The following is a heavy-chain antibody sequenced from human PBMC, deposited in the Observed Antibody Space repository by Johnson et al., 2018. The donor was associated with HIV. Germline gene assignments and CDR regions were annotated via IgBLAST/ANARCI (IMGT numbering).Heavy chain of an antibody. Sequence: VQLVESGGGLVQPGRSLRLSCAASGFTFDDYAMHWVRQAPGKGLEWVSGISWNSGSIGYADSVKGRFTISRDNAKNSLYLQMNSLRAEDTALDYCARVRKGYCSGGSCLDAFDIWGQGTMVTVSS. CDR2: ISWNSGSI. J-gene: IGHJ3*02. CDR3: ARVRKGYCSGGSCLDAFDI. D-gene: IGHD2-15*01. CDR1: GFTFDDYA. V-gene: IGHV3-9*01.